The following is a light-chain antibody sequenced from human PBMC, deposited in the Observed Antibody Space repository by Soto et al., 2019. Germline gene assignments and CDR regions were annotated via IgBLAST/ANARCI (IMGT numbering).Light chain of an antibody. J-gene: IGKJ1*01. CDR2: WAS. Sequence: DIVMTQSPDSLAVSLGERATINCKSSQSILFTSNNKNYLAWYQQKPGQPPKILFYWASTRESGVPDRFSGSGSGTDFTLSISSLQAEDAAVYYCQQYYYTPQTLGQGTKVDIK. V-gene: IGKV4-1*01. CDR1: QSILFTSNNKNY. CDR3: QQYYYTPQT.